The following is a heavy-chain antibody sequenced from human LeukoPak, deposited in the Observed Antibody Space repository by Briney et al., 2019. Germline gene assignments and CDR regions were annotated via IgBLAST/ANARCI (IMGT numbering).Heavy chain of an antibody. D-gene: IGHD1-26*01. J-gene: IGHJ3*02. CDR3: ARDFREWELGGRAFDI. CDR1: GGSISSYY. Sequence: SETLSLTCTVSGGSISSYYWSWIRQPPGKGLEWIGYIYYSGSTNYNPSLKSRVTISVDTSKNQFSLKLSSVTAADTAVYYCARDFREWELGGRAFDIWGQGTMVTVSS. CDR2: IYYSGST. V-gene: IGHV4-59*01.